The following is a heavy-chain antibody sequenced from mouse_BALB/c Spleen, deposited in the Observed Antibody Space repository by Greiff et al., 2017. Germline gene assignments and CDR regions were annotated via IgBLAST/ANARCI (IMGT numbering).Heavy chain of an antibody. J-gene: IGHJ4*01. CDR1: GFAFSSYD. CDR3: ARVPLGSSPYAMDY. D-gene: IGHD1-1*01. CDR2: ISSGGGST. Sequence: EVQGVESGGGLVKPGGSLKLSCAASGFAFSSYDMSWVRQTPEKRLEWVAYISSGGGSTYYPDTVKGRFTISRDNAKNTLYLQMSSLKSEDTAMYYCARVPLGSSPYAMDYWGQGTSVTVSS. V-gene: IGHV5-12-1*01.